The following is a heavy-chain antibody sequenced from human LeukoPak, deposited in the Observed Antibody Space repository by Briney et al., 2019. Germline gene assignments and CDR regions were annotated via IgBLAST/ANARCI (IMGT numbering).Heavy chain of an antibody. CDR1: GFIFSRYN. Sequence: GGSLRLSCAASGFIFSRYNMNWVRQAAGKGLEWVSHISRSSTIYYADSVKGRFTISRDDAKNSVYLQVNSLRDDDRAIYYCVREQAGQLDSWGQGTLVTVSS. CDR2: ISRSSTI. CDR3: VREQAGQLDS. J-gene: IGHJ4*02. D-gene: IGHD1-1*01. V-gene: IGHV3-48*02.